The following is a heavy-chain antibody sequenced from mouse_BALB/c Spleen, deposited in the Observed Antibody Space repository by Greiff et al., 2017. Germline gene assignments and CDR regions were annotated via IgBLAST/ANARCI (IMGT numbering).Heavy chain of an antibody. CDR3: AKEGDGNYVAWFAY. V-gene: IGHV5-6*02. CDR1: GFTFSSYG. Sequence: DVKLVESGGDLVKPGGSLKLSCAASGFTFSSYGMSWVRQTPDKRLEWVATISSGGSYTYYPDSVKGRFTISRDNAKNTLYLQMSSLKSEDTAMYYCAKEGDGNYVAWFAYWGQGTLVTVSA. D-gene: IGHD2-1*01. CDR2: ISSGGSYT. J-gene: IGHJ3*01.